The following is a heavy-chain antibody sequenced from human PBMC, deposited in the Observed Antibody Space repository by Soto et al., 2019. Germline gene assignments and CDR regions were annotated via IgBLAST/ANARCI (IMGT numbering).Heavy chain of an antibody. Sequence: PGGSLRLSCAASGFTFSSYSMNWVRQAPGKGLEWVSSISSSSSYIYYADSVKGRFTISRDNAKNSLYLQMNSLRAEDTAVYYCARVIYYDSSGSYDAFDIWRQGTMVTVSS. V-gene: IGHV3-21*01. CDR1: GFTFSSYS. CDR2: ISSSSSYI. D-gene: IGHD3-22*01. CDR3: ARVIYYDSSGSYDAFDI. J-gene: IGHJ3*02.